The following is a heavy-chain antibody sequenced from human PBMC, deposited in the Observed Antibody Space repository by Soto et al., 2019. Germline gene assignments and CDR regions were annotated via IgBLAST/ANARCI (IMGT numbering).Heavy chain of an antibody. V-gene: IGHV1-3*01. Sequence: ASVKVSCKASGYTFTSYAMHWVRQAPGQRLEWMGWINAGNGNTKYSQKFQGRVTITRDTSASTAYMELSSLRSEDTAVYYCARDNGYYDSSGYYYVDWFDPWGQGTLVTVSS. CDR3: ARDNGYYDSSGYYYVDWFDP. J-gene: IGHJ5*02. CDR1: GYTFTSYA. CDR2: INAGNGNT. D-gene: IGHD3-22*01.